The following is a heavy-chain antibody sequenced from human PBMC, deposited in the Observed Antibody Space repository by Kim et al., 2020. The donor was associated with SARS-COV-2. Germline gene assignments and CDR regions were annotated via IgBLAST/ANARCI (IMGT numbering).Heavy chain of an antibody. Sequence: SETLSLTCTVSGGSISSYYWSWIRQPPGKGLEWIGYIYYSGSTNYNPSLKSRVTISVDTSKNQFSLKLSSVTAADTAVYYCARQLGRRDSSGYFFDYWGQGTLVTVSS. CDR3: ARQLGRRDSSGYFFDY. CDR1: GGSISSYY. D-gene: IGHD3-22*01. V-gene: IGHV4-59*08. CDR2: IYYSGST. J-gene: IGHJ4*02.